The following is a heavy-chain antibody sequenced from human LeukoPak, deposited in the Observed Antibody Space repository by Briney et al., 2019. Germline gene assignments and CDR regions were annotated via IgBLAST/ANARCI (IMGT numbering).Heavy chain of an antibody. Sequence: SVKVSCKASGGTFSSYAISWVRQAPGQGLEWMGGIIPIFGTANYAQKFQGRVTITADESTSTAYMELSSLGSEDTAVYYCARGEESQDWFDPWGQGTLVTVSS. CDR2: IIPIFGTA. V-gene: IGHV1-69*13. J-gene: IGHJ5*02. CDR1: GGTFSSYA. CDR3: ARGEESQDWFDP.